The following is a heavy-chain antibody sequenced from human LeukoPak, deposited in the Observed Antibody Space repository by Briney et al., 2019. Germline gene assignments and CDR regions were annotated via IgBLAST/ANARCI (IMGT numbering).Heavy chain of an antibody. CDR3: ARGIAPGRGSPDY. CDR1: GGSISSYY. J-gene: IGHJ4*02. CDR2: IYSSGSA. Sequence: SETLSLTCTVSGGSISSYYWSWIQQPPGKGLEWIGYIYSSGSASYNPSLKSRVTMSVDTSKNQFSLKLTSVTAADTAVYYCARGIAPGRGSPDYWGQGTLVTVSS. D-gene: IGHD2-15*01. V-gene: IGHV4-59*01.